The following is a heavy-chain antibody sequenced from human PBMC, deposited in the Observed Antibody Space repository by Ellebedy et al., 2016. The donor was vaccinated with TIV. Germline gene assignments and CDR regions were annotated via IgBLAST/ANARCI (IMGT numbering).Heavy chain of an antibody. Sequence: PGGSLRLSCAASGFTFSSYAMSWVRQAPGKGLEWVSVISGSGGSTYYADSVKGRFTISRDNSKNTLYLQMNSLRAEDTAVYYCAKTLITMIVVVITPYFDYWGQGTLVTVSS. V-gene: IGHV3-23*01. CDR1: GFTFSSYA. CDR3: AKTLITMIVVVITPYFDY. D-gene: IGHD3-22*01. CDR2: ISGSGGST. J-gene: IGHJ4*02.